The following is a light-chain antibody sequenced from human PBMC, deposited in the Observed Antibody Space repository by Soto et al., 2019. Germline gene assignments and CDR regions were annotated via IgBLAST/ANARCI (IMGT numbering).Light chain of an antibody. V-gene: IGKV3-15*01. CDR3: PQYTKWPKM. J-gene: IGKJ1*01. Sequence: EIVLTQSPSTLSLSPGERATLSCRASQRGISSYLAWYQQKPGQSPRLLIYRASPRATGIPARFSGSGSGTEFTLPISSLQSEDFAVYYCPQYTKWPKMFGQGTKVDIK. CDR2: RAS. CDR1: QRGISSY.